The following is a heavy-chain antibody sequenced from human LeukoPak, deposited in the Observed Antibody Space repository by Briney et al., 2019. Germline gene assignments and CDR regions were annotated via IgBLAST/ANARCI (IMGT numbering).Heavy chain of an antibody. Sequence: SVKVSCKASGGTFSSYAISWVRQAPGQGLEWMGGIIPIFGTANYAQKFQGRVTITTDESTSTAYMELSSLRSEDTAVYYRARDSRPYYYDSSGYYGAFDIWGQGTMVTVSS. V-gene: IGHV1-69*05. J-gene: IGHJ3*02. CDR1: GGTFSSYA. CDR2: IIPIFGTA. CDR3: ARDSRPYYYDSSGYYGAFDI. D-gene: IGHD3-22*01.